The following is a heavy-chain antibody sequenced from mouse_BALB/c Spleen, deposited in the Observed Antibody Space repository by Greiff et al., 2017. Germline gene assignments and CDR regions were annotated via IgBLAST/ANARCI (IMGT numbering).Heavy chain of an antibody. D-gene: IGHD6-1*01. V-gene: IGHV5-17*02. CDR3: ARPHNYYAMDY. CDR2: ISSGSSTI. Sequence: EVKVVESGGGLVQPGGSRKLSCAASGFTFSSFGMHWVRQAPEKGLEWVAYISSGSSTIYYADTVKGRFTISRDNPKNTLFLQMTSLRSEDTAMYYCARPHNYYAMDYWGQGTSVTVSS. CDR1: GFTFSSFG. J-gene: IGHJ4*01.